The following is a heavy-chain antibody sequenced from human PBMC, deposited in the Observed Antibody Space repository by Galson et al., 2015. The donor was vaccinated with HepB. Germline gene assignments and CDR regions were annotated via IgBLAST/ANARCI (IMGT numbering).Heavy chain of an antibody. J-gene: IGHJ4*02. Sequence: SLRLSCEASGFAFDDYAMHWVRQAPGKGLEWVSGISWNSGSIGYADSVKGRFTISRDNAKNSLYLQMNRLRAEDTALYYCAKDKGFLVGATTPYFFDYWGQGTLVTVSS. CDR2: ISWNSGSI. D-gene: IGHD1-26*01. V-gene: IGHV3-9*01. CDR1: GFAFDDYA. CDR3: AKDKGFLVGATTPYFFDY.